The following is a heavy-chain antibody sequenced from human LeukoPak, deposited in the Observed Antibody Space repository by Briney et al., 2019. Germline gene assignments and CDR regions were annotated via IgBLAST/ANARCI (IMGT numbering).Heavy chain of an antibody. CDR2: VYGGGST. J-gene: IGHJ3*01. CDR1: GFTVSNNY. V-gene: IGHV3-53*05. CDR3: AKANPLIVGARAGGPINF. D-gene: IGHD1-26*01. Sequence: GGSLRLSCAASGFTVSNNYMSWVRQAPGKGLEWVSVVYGGGSTYYADSVKGRFTIFRDNSKNSLYLQMNSLRIEDTAVYYCAKANPLIVGARAGGPINFWGQGTMVTVSS.